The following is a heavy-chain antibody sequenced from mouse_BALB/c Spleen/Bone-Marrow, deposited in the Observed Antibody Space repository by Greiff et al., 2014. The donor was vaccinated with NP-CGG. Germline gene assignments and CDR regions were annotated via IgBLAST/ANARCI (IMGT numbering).Heavy chain of an antibody. CDR2: INPSTGYT. J-gene: IGHJ4*01. V-gene: IGHV1-7*01. Sequence: VQLQQSGAELAKPGASVKMSCKASGYTFTSYWMHWVKQRPGQGLEWIGYINPSTGYTDYNQKFNDKATLTADKSSSTAYMQRIRLTSKESEFYSWARGNPLYAIDYWGQGTPVTVSS. CDR3: ARGNPLYAIDY. CDR1: GYTFTSYW. D-gene: IGHD2-1*01.